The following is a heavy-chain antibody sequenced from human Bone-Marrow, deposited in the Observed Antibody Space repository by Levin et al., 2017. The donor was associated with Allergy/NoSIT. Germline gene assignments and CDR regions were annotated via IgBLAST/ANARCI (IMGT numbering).Heavy chain of an antibody. J-gene: IGHJ4*02. Sequence: PSETLSLTCTVSGGSISSYYWSWIRQPPGKGLEWIGYIYYSGSTNYNPSLKSRVTISVDTSKNQFSLKLSSVTAADTAVYYCAIYTMIGGMGYWGQGTLVTVSS. CDR1: GGSISSYY. V-gene: IGHV4-59*01. CDR2: IYYSGST. D-gene: IGHD3-22*01. CDR3: AIYTMIGGMGY.